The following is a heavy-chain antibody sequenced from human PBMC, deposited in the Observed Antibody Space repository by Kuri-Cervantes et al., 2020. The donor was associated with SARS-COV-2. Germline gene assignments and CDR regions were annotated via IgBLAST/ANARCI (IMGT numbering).Heavy chain of an antibody. Sequence: GGSLRLSCAASGFTFSSYWMSWVRQAPGKGLEWVANIKQDGSEKYYVDSVKGRFTISRDNAKNSLYLQMNSLRDEDTAVYYCASWRNFDYGDYANYYYYGMDVWGQGTTVTVSS. CDR2: IKQDGSEK. CDR3: ASWRNFDYGDYANYYYYGMDV. D-gene: IGHD4-17*01. V-gene: IGHV3-7*02. J-gene: IGHJ6*02. CDR1: GFTFSSYW.